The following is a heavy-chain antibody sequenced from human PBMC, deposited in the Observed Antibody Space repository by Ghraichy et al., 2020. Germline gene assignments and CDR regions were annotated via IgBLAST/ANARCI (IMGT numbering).Heavy chain of an antibody. Sequence: GESLNISCKGSGFSFTSYWIVWVRQMPGKGLEWMGIIYPGDSDTRYSPSFQGQVTISADKSISTAYLHWSSLKASDTAIYYCARHGLVGATMSWADYWGQGTLVAFSS. CDR3: ARHGLVGATMSWADY. D-gene: IGHD1-26*01. CDR1: GFSFTSYW. V-gene: IGHV5-51*01. J-gene: IGHJ4*02. CDR2: IYPGDSDT.